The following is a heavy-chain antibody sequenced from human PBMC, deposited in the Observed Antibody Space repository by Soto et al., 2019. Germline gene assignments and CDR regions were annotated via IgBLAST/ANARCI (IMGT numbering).Heavy chain of an antibody. CDR1: GGILSNYF. Sequence: QVQLVQSGAGVKKPGSSVTVSCKASGGILSNYFISWVRQAPGQGLEWMGGIIPIFSAANYAQKFQDRVTITADESTGTSYMELSSLRSEDTAVYYCAKSNWRISYGPEHYFDYWGQGALVTVSS. D-gene: IGHD3-16*01. CDR3: AKSNWRISYGPEHYFDY. J-gene: IGHJ4*02. V-gene: IGHV1-69*01. CDR2: IIPIFSAA.